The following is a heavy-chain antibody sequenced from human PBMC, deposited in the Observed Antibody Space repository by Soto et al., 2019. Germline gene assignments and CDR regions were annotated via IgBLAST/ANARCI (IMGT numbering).Heavy chain of an antibody. J-gene: IGHJ6*02. CDR1: GGSISRGGYY. Sequence: QVQLQESGPGLVKPSQTLSLTCTVSGGSISRGGYYWSWIRQHPVKGLEWIGYIYYSGSTYYNPSLKSRVTISVDTSKNQFSLKLSSVTAADTAVYYCARDLQYSRLFYGMDVWGQGTTVTVSS. CDR2: IYYSGST. CDR3: ARDLQYSRLFYGMDV. V-gene: IGHV4-31*03. D-gene: IGHD6-13*01.